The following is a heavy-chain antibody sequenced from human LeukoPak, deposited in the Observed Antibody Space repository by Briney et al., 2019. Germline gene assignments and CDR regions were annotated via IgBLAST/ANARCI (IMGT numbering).Heavy chain of an antibody. V-gene: IGHV4-34*01. J-gene: IGHJ6*03. D-gene: IGHD3-22*01. CDR2: INHSGST. CDR1: GGSFSGYY. Sequence: SETLSLTCAVYGGSFSGYYWSWIRQPPGKGLEWIGEINHSGSTNYNPSLKSRVTISVDTSKNQFSLKLSSVTAADTAVYYCARGGSSSGLVYYYYYMDVWGKGTTVTVSS. CDR3: ARGGSSSGLVYYYYYMDV.